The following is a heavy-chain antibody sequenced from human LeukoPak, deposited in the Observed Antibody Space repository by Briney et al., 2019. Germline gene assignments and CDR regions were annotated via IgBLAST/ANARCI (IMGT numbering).Heavy chain of an antibody. Sequence: GGSLRLSCAASGFTFSNAWMSWVRQAPGKGLEWVGRIKSKTDGGTRDYAAPVKGRLTISRDDSKYTLYLQMNSLKTDDTAVYYCTTAPVQAAFDIWGQGTMVTVSS. CDR1: GFTFSNAW. D-gene: IGHD1-1*01. V-gene: IGHV3-15*01. J-gene: IGHJ3*02. CDR3: TTAPVQAAFDI. CDR2: IKSKTDGGTR.